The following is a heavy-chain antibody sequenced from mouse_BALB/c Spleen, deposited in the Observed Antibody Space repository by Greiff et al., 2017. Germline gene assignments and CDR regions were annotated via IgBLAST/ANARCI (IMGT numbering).Heavy chain of an antibody. CDR1: GFTFSSYG. CDR3: ARHPLIHYYGTGYFDV. J-gene: IGHJ1*01. Sequence: EVKLVESGGDLVKPGGSLKLSCAASGFTFSSYGMSWVRQTPDKRLEWVATISSGGSYTYYPDSVKGRFTISRDNAKNTLYLQMSSLKSEDTAMYYCARHPLIHYYGTGYFDVWGAGTTVTVSS. V-gene: IGHV5-6*01. D-gene: IGHD1-2*01. CDR2: ISSGGSYT.